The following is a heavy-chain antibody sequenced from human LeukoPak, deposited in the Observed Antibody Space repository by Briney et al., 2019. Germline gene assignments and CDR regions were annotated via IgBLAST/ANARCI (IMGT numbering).Heavy chain of an antibody. Sequence: SETLSLTCTVSGGSVSSGSYYWSWIRQPPGKGLEWIGYIYYSGSTNYNPSLKSRVTISVDTSKNQFSLKLSSVTAADTAVYYCARLVDGRWSGTTCYFDYWGQGTLVTVSS. D-gene: IGHD3-3*01. CDR3: ARLVDGRWSGTTCYFDY. CDR2: IYYSGST. CDR1: GGSVSSGSYY. V-gene: IGHV4-61*01. J-gene: IGHJ4*02.